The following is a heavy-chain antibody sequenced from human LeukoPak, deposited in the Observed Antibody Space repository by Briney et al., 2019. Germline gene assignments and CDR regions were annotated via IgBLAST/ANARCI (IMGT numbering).Heavy chain of an antibody. CDR2: IKQDGSGK. CDR3: VRESLYGMDV. CDR1: GFTFSSYW. Sequence: GGSLRLSCAVSGFTFSSYWMSWVRQAPGKGLEWVANIKQDGSGKYYVDSVKGRFTISRDNARNSLYLQMNSLRAEDTAVYHCVRESLYGMDVWGKGTTVTVSS. V-gene: IGHV3-7*03. J-gene: IGHJ6*04.